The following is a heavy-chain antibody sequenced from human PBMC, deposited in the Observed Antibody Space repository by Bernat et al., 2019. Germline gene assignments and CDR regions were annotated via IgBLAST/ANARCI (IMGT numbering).Heavy chain of an antibody. V-gene: IGHV1-18*01. J-gene: IGHJ4*02. Sequence: QVQLVQSGAEVKKPGASVKVSCKASGYTFTSYGISWVRQAPGQGLEWMGWISAYNGNTNYAQKLQGRVTMTTEKSTSTDYMELRSLGSDDTAVYYCAKDRALGWGPYYFDYWGQGTLVTVSS. CDR3: AKDRALGWGPYYFDY. CDR1: GYTFTSYG. CDR2: ISAYNGNT. D-gene: IGHD3-16*01.